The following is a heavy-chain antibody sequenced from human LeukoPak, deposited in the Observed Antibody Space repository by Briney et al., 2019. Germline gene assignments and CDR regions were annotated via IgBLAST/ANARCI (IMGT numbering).Heavy chain of an antibody. CDR2: ISSSSSTI. CDR1: GFTFSSYS. D-gene: IGHD6-19*01. J-gene: IGHJ4*02. Sequence: GGSLRLPCAASGFTFSSYSMNWVRQAPGKGLEWVSYISSSSSTIYYADSVKGRFTISRDNAKNSLYLQMNSLRAEDTAVYYCARDYLAVAEWFFDYWGQGTLVTVSS. CDR3: ARDYLAVAEWFFDY. V-gene: IGHV3-48*04.